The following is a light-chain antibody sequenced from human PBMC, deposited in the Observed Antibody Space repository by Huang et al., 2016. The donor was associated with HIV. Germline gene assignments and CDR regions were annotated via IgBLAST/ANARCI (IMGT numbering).Light chain of an antibody. CDR2: DAS. CDR3: QHRGTWPPYT. J-gene: IGKJ2*01. Sequence: IVLTQSPATLSLSPGERAILSCRASQNVRIYLAWYQQKPGQAPRLLIHDASKRANGIPSRFSGSGSGTDFTLTISSLEPEDFAVYYCQHRGTWPPYTFGQGTKLEIK. CDR1: QNVRIY. V-gene: IGKV3-11*01.